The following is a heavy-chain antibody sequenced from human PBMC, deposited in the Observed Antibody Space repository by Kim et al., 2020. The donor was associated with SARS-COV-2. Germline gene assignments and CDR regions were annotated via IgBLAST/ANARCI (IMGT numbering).Heavy chain of an antibody. Sequence: RTNYNPSRKGRVTISVDQSKNQFSLKLSSVTAADTAVYDCARVGRGVIEYWGQGTLVTVSS. V-gene: IGHV4-4*02. CDR3: ARVGRGVIEY. J-gene: IGHJ4*02. CDR2: RT. D-gene: IGHD3-10*01.